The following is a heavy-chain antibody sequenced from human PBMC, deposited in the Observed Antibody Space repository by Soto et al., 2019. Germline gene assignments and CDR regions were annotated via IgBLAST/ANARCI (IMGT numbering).Heavy chain of an antibody. D-gene: IGHD3-10*01. CDR1: GGSFSGYQ. CDR2: INDSGNI. Sequence: QVQLQQWGAGLLKPSETLSLTCAVYGGSFSGYQWSWIRQTPGKGLEWIGEINDSGNINYNPSLKSRVTILLDTPKKQISLKLSSVTAADSAVYYCARGVILWLGELSRRGGYHYYMDVWGKGTTVTVSS. V-gene: IGHV4-34*01. J-gene: IGHJ6*03. CDR3: ARGVILWLGELSRRGGYHYYMDV.